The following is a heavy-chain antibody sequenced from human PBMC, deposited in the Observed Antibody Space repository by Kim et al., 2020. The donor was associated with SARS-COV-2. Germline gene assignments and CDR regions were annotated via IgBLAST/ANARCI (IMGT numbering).Heavy chain of an antibody. J-gene: IGHJ4*02. CDR1: GGTFSSYT. D-gene: IGHD1-1*01. Sequence: SVKVSCKASGGTFSSYTISWVRQAPGQGLEWMGRIIPILGIANYAQKCQGRVTITADKSTSTAYLELSSLRSEDTAVYYFAYNHPFDYWGQGTLGTVSS. CDR2: IIPILGIA. CDR3: AYNHPFDY. V-gene: IGHV1-69*02.